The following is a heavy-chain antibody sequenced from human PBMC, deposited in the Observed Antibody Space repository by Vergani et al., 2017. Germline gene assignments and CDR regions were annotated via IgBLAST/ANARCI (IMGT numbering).Heavy chain of an antibody. CDR1: GFTFSSYA. CDR2: IGGSGGST. V-gene: IGHV3-23*01. Sequence: EVQLLESGGGLVQPGGSLRLSCAASGFTFSSYAMSWVRQAPGKGLEWVSAIGGSGGSTYYADSVKGRFTISRDNSKNTLYLQRNSLRAXDTAVYYCAKLVVVTGPYNWFDPWGQGTLVTVSS. J-gene: IGHJ5*02. D-gene: IGHD3-22*01. CDR3: AKLVVVTGPYNWFDP.